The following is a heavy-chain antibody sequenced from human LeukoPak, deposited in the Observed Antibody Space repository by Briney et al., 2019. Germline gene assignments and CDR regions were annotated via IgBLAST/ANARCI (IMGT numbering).Heavy chain of an antibody. CDR1: GGSISSGDYY. J-gene: IGHJ4*02. Sequence: SQTLSLTCTVSGGSISSGDYYWSWIRRPPGKSLGWIGYIYYSGSTYYNPSLKSRVTISVDTSKNQFSLKLSSVTAADTAVYYCARDAGFGELSDYFDYWGQGTLVTVSS. CDR2: IYYSGST. CDR3: ARDAGFGELSDYFDY. D-gene: IGHD3-10*01. V-gene: IGHV4-30-4*01.